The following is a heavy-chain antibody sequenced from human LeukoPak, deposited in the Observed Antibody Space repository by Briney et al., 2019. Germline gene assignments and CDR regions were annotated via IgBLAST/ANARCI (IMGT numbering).Heavy chain of an antibody. CDR1: GFTFSSYA. D-gene: IGHD6-19*01. Sequence: GGSLRLSCAASGFTFSSYAMSWVRQAPGKGLEWVSGISGSGGSTYYADSVKGRFTISRDNSKNTLYLQMNSLRAEDTAVYYCAKDGYSSGSGLEYWGQGTPVTVSS. CDR2: ISGSGGST. J-gene: IGHJ4*02. V-gene: IGHV3-23*01. CDR3: AKDGYSSGSGLEY.